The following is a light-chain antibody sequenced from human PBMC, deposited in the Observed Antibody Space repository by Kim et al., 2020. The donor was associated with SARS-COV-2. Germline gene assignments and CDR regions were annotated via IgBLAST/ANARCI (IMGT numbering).Light chain of an antibody. Sequence: LSASVGDRVPITWRVSQSIRSWLAWYQQKPGTSPKLLFYKASSLESGVPSRFSGGGSGTEFTLTVSSLQPDDFATYYCQQYNSYSTFGQGTKLEI. CDR2: KAS. V-gene: IGKV1-5*03. CDR1: QSIRSW. CDR3: QQYNSYST. J-gene: IGKJ2*01.